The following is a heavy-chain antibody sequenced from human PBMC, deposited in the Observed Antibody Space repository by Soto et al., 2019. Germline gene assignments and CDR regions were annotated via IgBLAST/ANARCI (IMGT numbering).Heavy chain of an antibody. J-gene: IGHJ5*02. Sequence: SETLSLTCTVSGDSISSSTYYLGWIRQPPGKGLEWIGNIYYSGITYYNPSLKSRVAISVDTSKNQFSLKLSSVSAADTAIYYCARSNSGYYKWFDPWGQGTLVTVSS. CDR1: GDSISSSTYY. D-gene: IGHD3-22*01. CDR3: ARSNSGYYKWFDP. CDR2: IYYSGIT. V-gene: IGHV4-39*01.